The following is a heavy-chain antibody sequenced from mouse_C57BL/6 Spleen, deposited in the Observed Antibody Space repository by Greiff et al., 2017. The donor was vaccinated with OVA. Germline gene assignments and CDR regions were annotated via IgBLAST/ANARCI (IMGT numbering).Heavy chain of an antibody. Sequence: QVQLKQPGAELVMPGASVKLSCKASGYTFTSYWMHWVKQRPGQGLEWIGEIDPSDSYTNYNQKFKGKSTLTVDKSSSTAYMQLSSLTSEDSAVYYCALNWEGFYYWGQGTTLTVSS. CDR2: IDPSDSYT. CDR3: ALNWEGFYY. D-gene: IGHD4-1*01. V-gene: IGHV1-69*01. CDR1: GYTFTSYW. J-gene: IGHJ2*01.